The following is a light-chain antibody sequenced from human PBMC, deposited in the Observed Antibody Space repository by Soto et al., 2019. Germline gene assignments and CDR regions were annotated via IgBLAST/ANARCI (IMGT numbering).Light chain of an antibody. CDR3: QSYDSRLWV. CDR1: SSNIGAGYD. V-gene: IGLV1-40*01. Sequence: QSVLTQPPSVSGAPGQRCTISCTGSSSNIGAGYDVHWYQQLPGTAPKLLIYGNSNRPSGVPDRFSGSKSGTSASLAITGLQAEDEADYYCQSYDSRLWVFGGGTKLTVL. CDR2: GNS. J-gene: IGLJ3*02.